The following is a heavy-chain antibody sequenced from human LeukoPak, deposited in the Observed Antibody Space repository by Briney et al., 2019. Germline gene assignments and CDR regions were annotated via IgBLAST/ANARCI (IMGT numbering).Heavy chain of an antibody. J-gene: IGHJ5*02. CDR2: ISGHSGGNT. CDR3: ARDVWLDSSSRAPTTNWFDP. CDR1: GYIFSNYG. V-gene: IGHV1-18*01. D-gene: IGHD3-22*01. Sequence: ASVKVSCKASGYIFSNYGISWLRQAPGHGLEWMGWISGHSGGNTNYAPKFQDRATMTTNTSTSTAYLELRSLRFDDTAVDYCARDVWLDSSSRAPTTNWFDPWGQGTLVTVSS.